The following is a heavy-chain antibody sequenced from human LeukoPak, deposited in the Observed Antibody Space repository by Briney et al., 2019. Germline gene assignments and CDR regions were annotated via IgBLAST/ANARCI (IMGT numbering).Heavy chain of an antibody. CDR1: GGSFSGYY. CDR2: INHSGST. J-gene: IGHJ4*02. Sequence: SETLSLTCAVYGGSFSGYYWSWIRQPPGKGLEWIGEINHSGSTNYNPSLKSRVTISVDTSMNQFSLKLSSVTAADTAVYYCGRETIAATGTSVFFDYWGQGTLVTVSS. CDR3: GRETIAATGTSVFFDY. V-gene: IGHV4-34*01. D-gene: IGHD6-13*01.